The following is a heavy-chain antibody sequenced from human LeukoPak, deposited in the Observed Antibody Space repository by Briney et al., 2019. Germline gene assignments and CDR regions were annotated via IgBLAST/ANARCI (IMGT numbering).Heavy chain of an antibody. V-gene: IGHV4-4*02. CDR2: IYHTGNT. CDR3: AREWDTSSFDPRASGDH. Sequence: SGTLSLTCAVSGGSISSSNWWSWVRQPPGKGLEWIGEIYHTGNTNYNPSLESRVTISLDTSKHQFSLKLTSVTAADTAVYYCAREWDTSSFDPRASGDHWGQGTPVTVSS. J-gene: IGHJ4*02. D-gene: IGHD3-9*01. CDR1: GGSISSSNW.